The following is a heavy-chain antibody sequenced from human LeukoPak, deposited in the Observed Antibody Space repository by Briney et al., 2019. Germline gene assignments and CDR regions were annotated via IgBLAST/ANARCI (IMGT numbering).Heavy chain of an antibody. CDR1: GLIFDDYT. D-gene: IGHD3-16*02. CDR3: VGSDTIGYTPREWDYWFFDL. V-gene: IGHV3-43*01. J-gene: IGHJ2*01. Sequence: PGGSLRLSCAASGLIFDDYTMHWVRQAPGKGLEWVSLISRNGAVTKYADSVRGRFTVSRDNTKNSLFLQMNSLRAEDTAVYYCVGSDTIGYTPREWDYWFFDLWGRGTLVTVSS. CDR2: ISRNGAVT.